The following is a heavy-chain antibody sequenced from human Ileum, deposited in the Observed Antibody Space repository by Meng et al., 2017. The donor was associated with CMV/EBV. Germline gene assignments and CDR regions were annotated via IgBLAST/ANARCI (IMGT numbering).Heavy chain of an antibody. CDR1: GFTFSNYE. CDR2: IIDSGRTI. V-gene: IGHV3-48*03. CDR3: VRWGNTLDY. D-gene: IGHD2/OR15-2a*01. J-gene: IGHJ4*02. Sequence: GGSLRLSCAASGFTFSNYEMNWVRQAPGKGLEWISYIIDSGRTIYYADSVKGRFTISRDNAKNSLYLQMNSLRAEDTAIYYCVRWGNTLDYWGQGTLVTVSS.